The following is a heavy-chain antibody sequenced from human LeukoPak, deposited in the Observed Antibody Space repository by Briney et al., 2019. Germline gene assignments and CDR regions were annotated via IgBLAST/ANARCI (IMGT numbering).Heavy chain of an antibody. CDR3: ARLGSKIHYYYYMDV. CDR1: GGSISSGGYY. J-gene: IGHJ6*03. D-gene: IGHD2-2*01. V-gene: IGHV4-31*03. Sequence: PSETLSLTCTVSGGSISSGGYYWSWIRQHPGKGLEWIGYIYYSGSTYYNPSLKSRVTISVDTSKNQFSLKLSSVTAADTTVYYCARLGSKIHYYYYMDVWGKGTTVTVSS. CDR2: IYYSGST.